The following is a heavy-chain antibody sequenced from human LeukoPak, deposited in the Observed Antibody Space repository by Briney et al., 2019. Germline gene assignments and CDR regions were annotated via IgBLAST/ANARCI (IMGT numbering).Heavy chain of an antibody. CDR1: GLTFRNYP. CDR2: ISYDGNNK. CDR3: ARGYGGNPAPNWYFDL. Sequence: PGGSLRLSCAASGLTFRNYPMHWVRQAPGRGLEWVAIISYDGNNKYEDSVKGRFTISRDNSKNTLYLQMNSLRTEDTAVYYCARGYGGNPAPNWYFDLWGRGTQVTVSS. D-gene: IGHD4-23*01. J-gene: IGHJ2*01. V-gene: IGHV3-30-3*01.